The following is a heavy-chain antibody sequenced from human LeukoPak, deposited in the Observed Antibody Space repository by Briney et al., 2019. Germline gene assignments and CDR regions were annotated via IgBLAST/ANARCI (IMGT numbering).Heavy chain of an antibody. V-gene: IGHV1-18*01. CDR3: ARYDGGYSYGIYY. Sequence: ASVKVSCKASGYTFSDYAMHWVRQAPGQRFEWMGWISAYNGNTNYAQKLQGRVTMTTDTSTSTAYMELRSLRSDDTAVYYCARYDGGYSYGIYYWGQGTLVTVSS. CDR2: ISAYNGNT. D-gene: IGHD5-18*01. J-gene: IGHJ4*02. CDR1: GYTFSDYA.